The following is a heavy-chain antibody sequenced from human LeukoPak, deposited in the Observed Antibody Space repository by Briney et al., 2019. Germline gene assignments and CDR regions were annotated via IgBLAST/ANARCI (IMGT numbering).Heavy chain of an antibody. CDR3: ARGQYYYDSSGYLTAGAFDI. J-gene: IGHJ3*02. Sequence: GGSLRLSCAASGFTFSSYWMSWVRQAPGKGLEWVANIKQDGSEKYYVDSVKGRFTISRDNAKNSLYLQMNSLRAEDTAVYYCARGQYYYDSSGYLTAGAFDIWGQGTTVTVS. V-gene: IGHV3-7*01. D-gene: IGHD3-22*01. CDR2: IKQDGSEK. CDR1: GFTFSSYW.